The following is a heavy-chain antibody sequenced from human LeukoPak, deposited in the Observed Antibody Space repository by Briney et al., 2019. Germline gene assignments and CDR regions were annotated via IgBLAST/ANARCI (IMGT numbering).Heavy chain of an antibody. CDR1: WFTFSNFE. CDR2: ISRTSNII. CDR3: VREIEASTSWSHGGSWLDS. Sequence: HPGGSLRLSCAASWFTFSNFEMKWVRQAPGMGLEWVSFISRTSNIIDYNESVKGRFIVSRDNAKNSVYLQMNSLRAGDTAVYYCVREIEASTSWSHGGSWLDSWGQGTLVTVSS. V-gene: IGHV3-48*03. J-gene: IGHJ5*01. D-gene: IGHD1-26*01.